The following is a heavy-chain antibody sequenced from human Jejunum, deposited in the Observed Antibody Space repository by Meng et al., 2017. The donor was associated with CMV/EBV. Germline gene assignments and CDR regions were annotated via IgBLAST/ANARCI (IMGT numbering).Heavy chain of an antibody. J-gene: IGHJ4*02. V-gene: IGHV1-2*02. CDR1: GYTFIGCY. CDR2: INPNGGAT. Sequence: ASGYTFIGCYMHWVRQAPGQGLEWVGWINPNGGATNSAQQFQGRVTLIRDTSISTVYMEITSLTVDDTAVYYCARAPMTTVTMGDFWGQGTLVTVSS. CDR3: ARAPMTTVTMGDF. D-gene: IGHD4-11*01.